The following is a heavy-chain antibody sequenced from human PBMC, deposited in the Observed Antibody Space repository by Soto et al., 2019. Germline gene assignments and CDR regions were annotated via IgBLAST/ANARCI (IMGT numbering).Heavy chain of an antibody. CDR1: GFSFTTYS. CDR2: IGSGHSPK. V-gene: IGHV3-48*02. CDR3: ARDKPDGVDSFDI. Sequence: EVRLVESGGGLIQPGGSLRLSCAASGFSFTTYSMAWVRQAPGKGLEWISYIGSGHSPKLYADSVKGRFSISRDDAKASLYLELNSLRDDDTALYYCARDKPDGVDSFDIWGQGTLVTVSS. J-gene: IGHJ3*02.